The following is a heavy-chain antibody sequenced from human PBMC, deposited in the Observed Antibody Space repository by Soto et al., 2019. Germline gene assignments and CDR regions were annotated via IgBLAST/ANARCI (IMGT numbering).Heavy chain of an antibody. CDR3: ARVYSGSYSDS. D-gene: IGHD1-26*01. Sequence: SETLSLTCTVSGGSISSYYWSWLRQPPGKGLEWIGEIFHSGSTHYSPSLKSRVTISVDKSKKYFSLNLTSVTAADTAVYYCARVYSGSYSDSWGQGTLVTVSS. J-gene: IGHJ4*02. CDR2: IFHSGST. V-gene: IGHV4-59*12. CDR1: GGSISSYY.